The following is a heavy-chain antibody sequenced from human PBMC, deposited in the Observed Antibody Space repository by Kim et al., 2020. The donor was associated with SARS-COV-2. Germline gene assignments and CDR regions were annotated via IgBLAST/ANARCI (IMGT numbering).Heavy chain of an antibody. J-gene: IGHJ4*02. D-gene: IGHD2-2*01. V-gene: IGHV3-33*01. Sequence: GGSLRLSCAASGFTFSSYGMHWVRQAPGKGLEWVAVIWYDGSNKYYADSVKGRFTISRDNSKNTLYLQMNSLRAEDTAVYYCAREGYSGSSTSCPLDYWGQGTLVTVSS. CDR2: IWYDGSNK. CDR1: GFTFSSYG. CDR3: AREGYSGSSTSCPLDY.